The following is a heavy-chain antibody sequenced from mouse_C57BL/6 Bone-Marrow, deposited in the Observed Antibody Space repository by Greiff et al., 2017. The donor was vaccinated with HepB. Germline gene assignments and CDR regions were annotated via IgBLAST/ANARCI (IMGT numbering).Heavy chain of an antibody. J-gene: IGHJ2*01. Sequence: EVQLQESGGGLVQPGGSMKLSCVASGFTFSNYWMNWVRQSPEKGLEWVAQIRLKSDNYATHYAESVKGRFTISRDDSKSSVYLQMNNLRAEDTGIYYCTEAGDSNYEGYFDYWGQGTTLTVSS. V-gene: IGHV6-3*01. CDR2: IRLKSDNYAT. CDR1: GFTFSNYW. D-gene: IGHD2-5*01. CDR3: TEAGDSNYEGYFDY.